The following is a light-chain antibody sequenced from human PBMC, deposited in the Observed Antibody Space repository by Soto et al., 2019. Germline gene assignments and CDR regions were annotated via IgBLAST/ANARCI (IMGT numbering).Light chain of an antibody. V-gene: IGKV1-39*01. J-gene: IGKJ4*01. CDR2: SAS. CDR1: QNIRSY. CDR3: QQAYISLLS. Sequence: DIQMTQSPSSLSASIGDRVTITCRASQNIRSYLNWYQQKPGKAPKLLIYSASTLQSGVPSRFSGSGSGTGFTLTISALQPADFGSYYCQQAYISLLSFGGGTKIEIK.